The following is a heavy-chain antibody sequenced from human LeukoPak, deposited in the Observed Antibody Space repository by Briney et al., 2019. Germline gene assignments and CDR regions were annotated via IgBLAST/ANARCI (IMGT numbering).Heavy chain of an antibody. J-gene: IGHJ4*02. V-gene: IGHV3-48*01. Sequence: GGSLRLSCAASGFTFSSYSMNWVRQAPGKGLEWVSYISSSSTIYYADSVKGRFTISRDNAKNSLYLQMNSLRAEDTAVYYCARDIYGSGSYFDYWGQGTLVTVSS. D-gene: IGHD3-10*01. CDR3: ARDIYGSGSYFDY. CDR2: ISSSSTI. CDR1: GFTFSSYS.